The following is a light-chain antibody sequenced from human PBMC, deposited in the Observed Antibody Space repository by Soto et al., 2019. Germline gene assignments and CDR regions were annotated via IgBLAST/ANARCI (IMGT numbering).Light chain of an antibody. CDR2: GAT. V-gene: IGKV3-20*01. Sequence: EIVLTQSPGTLSLSPGERATLSCRASQSVSSSYLAWYQQKPGQAPRLLIYGATSRATGIPDRFRGSGSGTVFPLTISRLEPEDFAVYYCQQYGSSPHTFGQGTKVEIK. CDR1: QSVSSSY. J-gene: IGKJ1*01. CDR3: QQYGSSPHT.